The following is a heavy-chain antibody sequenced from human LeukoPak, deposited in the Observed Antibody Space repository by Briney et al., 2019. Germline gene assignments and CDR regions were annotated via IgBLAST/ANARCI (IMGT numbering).Heavy chain of an antibody. V-gene: IGHV1-18*01. D-gene: IGHD6-19*01. CDR2: CSVYNGNT. CDR3: AREVSSAWGDWYFDL. CDR1: GYTFTNYG. Sequence: ASVKVSCKASGYTFTNYGITWVRQAPGHGLEWLGWCSVYNGNTNYAQKFQGRVTMTTDTSTNTGYMELRSLRFDDAAVYFCAREVSSAWGDWYFDLWGRGTLVTVSS. J-gene: IGHJ2*01.